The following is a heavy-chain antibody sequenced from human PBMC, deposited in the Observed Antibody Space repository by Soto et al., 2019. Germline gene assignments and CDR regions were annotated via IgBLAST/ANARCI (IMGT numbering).Heavy chain of an antibody. V-gene: IGHV2-5*02. Sequence: QITLKESGPPVVKPTQTLTLTCTLSGFSLSTSEVGVGWIRQPPGKGLEWLALIYWDDDKRYSPYLKSRLTXTXXTSKNQVVLTMTNMDPVDTATYYCAHRFDWYYFDYWGQGTLVTVSS. CDR3: AHRFDWYYFDY. CDR1: GFSLSTSEVG. J-gene: IGHJ4*02. D-gene: IGHD3-9*01. CDR2: IYWDDDK.